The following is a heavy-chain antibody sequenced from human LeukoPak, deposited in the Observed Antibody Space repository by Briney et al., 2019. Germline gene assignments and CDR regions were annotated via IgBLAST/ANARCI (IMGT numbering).Heavy chain of an antibody. Sequence: GGSLRLSCAASGFAVSSTYMSWVRQAPGKGLEWVSVIYKDGKIYYIDSVKGRFTISRDTSKNTLYLQMNSLRVEDTAVYYCASRHCSGGDCYFAGADPFDHWGQGTLVTVSS. D-gene: IGHD2-21*01. CDR1: GFAVSSTY. V-gene: IGHV3-53*01. J-gene: IGHJ4*02. CDR3: ASRHCSGGDCYFAGADPFDH. CDR2: IYKDGKI.